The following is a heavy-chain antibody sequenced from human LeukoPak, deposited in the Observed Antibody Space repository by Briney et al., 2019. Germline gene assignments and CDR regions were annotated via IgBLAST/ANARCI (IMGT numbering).Heavy chain of an antibody. V-gene: IGHV4-39*01. J-gene: IGHJ4*02. Sequence: PSETLSLTCTVSGGSISSYYWGWIRQPPGKGLEWIGSIYYSGSTYYNPSLKSRVTISVDTSKNQFSLKLSSVTAADTAVYYCARQGSSGHDYWGQGTLVTVSS. CDR1: GGSISSYY. CDR3: ARQGSSGHDY. D-gene: IGHD6-19*01. CDR2: IYYSGST.